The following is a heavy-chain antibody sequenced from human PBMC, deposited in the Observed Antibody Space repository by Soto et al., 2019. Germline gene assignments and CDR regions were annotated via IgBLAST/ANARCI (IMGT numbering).Heavy chain of an antibody. J-gene: IGHJ5*02. CDR1: GGSISRGDYY. D-gene: IGHD1-26*01. V-gene: IGHV4-30-4*01. CDR3: ARGKGTLVRDHNYFDP. Sequence: QVQLQESGPGLVKPSQTLSLTCTVSGGSISRGDYYWNWIRQPPGKGLEWIGYIYYSGSTYYNPSLKSRVTISIDTSKNQFSLKLRSVTAADAAVYFCARGKGTLVRDHNYFDPWGQGTLVTVSS. CDR2: IYYSGST.